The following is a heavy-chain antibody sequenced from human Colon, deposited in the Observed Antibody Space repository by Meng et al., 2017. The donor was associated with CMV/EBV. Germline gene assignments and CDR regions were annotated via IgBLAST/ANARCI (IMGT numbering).Heavy chain of an antibody. D-gene: IGHD2-2*01. J-gene: IGHJ5*02. CDR3: ARSPLPAALNWFDP. Sequence: SVKVSCKMSGGPFNSNAISWVRQAPGQGLEWMGGVIPIFGTPKYAQKFQGSVTITADASTTTMYMELTSLTSDDTAVYYCARSPLPAALNWFDPWGQGTLVTVSS. CDR1: GGPFNSNA. V-gene: IGHV1-69*13. CDR2: VIPIFGTP.